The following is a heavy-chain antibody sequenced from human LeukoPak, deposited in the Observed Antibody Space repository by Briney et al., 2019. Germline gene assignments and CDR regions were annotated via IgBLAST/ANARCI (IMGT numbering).Heavy chain of an antibody. D-gene: IGHD1-26*01. J-gene: IGHJ6*03. CDR2: ISAYTRKT. V-gene: IGHV1-18*01. Sequence: ASVKVSCKASGYTFISYGISWVRQAPGQGLEWMGWISAYTRKTNYAQNLQGRVTMTTDTSTSTAYMELRSLRSDDTAVYYCAREGGVGPTAPTDCYSYQMDVSGKGTTVTVSS. CDR3: AREGGVGPTAPTDCYSYQMDV. CDR1: GYTFISYG.